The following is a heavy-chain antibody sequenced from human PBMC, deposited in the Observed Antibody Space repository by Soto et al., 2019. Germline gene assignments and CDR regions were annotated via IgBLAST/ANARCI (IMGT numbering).Heavy chain of an antibody. CDR2: VSYDGSKV. V-gene: IGHV3-30*18. J-gene: IGHJ4*02. CDR3: VKDRRFTWSFDC. Sequence: QAQLVESGGGVVQPGRSLRLSCTASGFTFASDGMHWVRQAPGKGLEWVAVVSYDGSKVFHADSVRGRFTISRDNSKNTLYLQMNDLRPEDTAVYYCVKDRRFTWSFDCWGQGALVTVSS. D-gene: IGHD2-8*02. CDR1: GFTFASDG.